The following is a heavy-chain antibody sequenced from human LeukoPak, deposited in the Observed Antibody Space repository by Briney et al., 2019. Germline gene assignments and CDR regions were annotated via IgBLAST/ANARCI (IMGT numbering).Heavy chain of an antibody. D-gene: IGHD3-22*01. V-gene: IGHV3-66*01. CDR2: IDSGGFT. J-gene: IGHJ5*02. CDR1: RFTVSTNY. CDR3: ANTYYYDGSGYYYLGWFDP. Sequence: GGSLRLSCAASRFTVSTNYMSWVRQAPGKGLEWVSLIDSGGFTYYADSVKGRFTISRDNSKNTLYLQTNSLRAEDTAVYFCANTYYYDGSGYYYLGWFDPWGQGTLVTVSS.